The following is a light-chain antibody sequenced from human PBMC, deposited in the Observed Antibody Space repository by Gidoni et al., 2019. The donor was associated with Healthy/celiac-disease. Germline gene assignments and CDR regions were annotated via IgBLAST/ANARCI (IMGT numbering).Light chain of an antibody. V-gene: IGKV1-6*01. CDR2: AAS. Sequence: AIQMTHSPSSLSAAVGDRVTITCRASQGIRNDLGWYQQKPGKAPKLLIYAASSLQSGVPSRFSGSGSGTDFTLTISSLQPEDFATYYCLQDYNYPLTFGGGTKVEIK. CDR3: LQDYNYPLT. CDR1: QGIRND. J-gene: IGKJ4*01.